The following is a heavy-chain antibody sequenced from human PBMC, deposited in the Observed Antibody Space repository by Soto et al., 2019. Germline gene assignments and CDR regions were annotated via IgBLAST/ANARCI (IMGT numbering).Heavy chain of an antibody. D-gene: IGHD3-3*01. V-gene: IGHV2-5*02. CDR3: AHRARFGVDRGVFDF. Sequence: QITLKESGPPLVKPTQPLTLTCTFSGFSLTTSGVAVGWIRQPPGKALEWLALIYWDDDKRYSPSLSSRVTITKNTTKNQVVLTMTNVDPVDTATYYCAHRARFGVDRGVFDFWGQGTMVTASS. CDR2: IYWDDDK. CDR1: GFSLTTSGVA. J-gene: IGHJ3*01.